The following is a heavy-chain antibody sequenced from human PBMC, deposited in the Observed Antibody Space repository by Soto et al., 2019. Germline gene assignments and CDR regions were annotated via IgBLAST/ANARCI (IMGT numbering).Heavy chain of an antibody. J-gene: IGHJ3*02. Sequence: ASVKVSCKVSGYTLTELSMHWVRQAPGKGLEWMGGFDPEDGETIYAQKFQGRVTMTEDTSTDTAYMELSSLRSEDTAVYYCATDISLYYYDSSGPGAFDIWGQGTMVTVS. CDR2: FDPEDGET. V-gene: IGHV1-24*01. CDR1: GYTLTELS. D-gene: IGHD3-22*01. CDR3: ATDISLYYYDSSGPGAFDI.